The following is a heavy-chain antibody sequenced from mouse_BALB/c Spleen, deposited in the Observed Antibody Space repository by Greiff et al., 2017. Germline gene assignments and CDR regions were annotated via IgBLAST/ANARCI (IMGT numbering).Heavy chain of an antibody. CDR3: ANYYGSSYEYAMDY. CDR1: GYTFTSYV. D-gene: IGHD1-1*01. J-gene: IGHJ4*01. CDR2: INPYNDGT. Sequence: VQLKESGPELVKPGASVKMSCKASGYTFTSYVMHWVKQKPGQGLEWIGYINPYNDGTKYNEKFKGKATLTSDKSSSTAYMELSSLTSEDSAVYYCANYYGSSYEYAMDYWGQGASVTVSS. V-gene: IGHV1-14*01.